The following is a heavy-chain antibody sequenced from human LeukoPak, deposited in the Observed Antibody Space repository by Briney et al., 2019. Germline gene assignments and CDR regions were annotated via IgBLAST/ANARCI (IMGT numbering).Heavy chain of an antibody. J-gene: IGHJ3*02. CDR2: IRGGGET. CDR3: ARDRRYSSGWYGAFDI. D-gene: IGHD6-19*01. V-gene: IGHV3-69-1*02. Sequence: GGSLRLSCAASGFSFTNYAMSWVRQAPARGPEWVSSIRGGGETYYADSVKGRFTIPRDNAKNSMYLQMNSLRADDTAVYYCARDRRYSSGWYGAFDIWGQGTMVTVSS. CDR1: GFSFTNYA.